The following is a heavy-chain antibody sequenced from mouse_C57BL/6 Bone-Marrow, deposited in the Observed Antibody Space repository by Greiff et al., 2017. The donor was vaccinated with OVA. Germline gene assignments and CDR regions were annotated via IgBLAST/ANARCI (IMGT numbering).Heavy chain of an antibody. J-gene: IGHJ3*01. CDR3: ARRYYGSSYPAWFAY. V-gene: IGHV1-47*01. CDR2: FHPYNDDT. Sequence: VMLVESGAELVKPGASVKMSCKASGYTFTTYPIEWMKQNHGKSLEWIGNFHPYNDDTKYNEKFKGKATLTVEKSSSTVYLELSRLTSDDSAVYYCARRYYGSSYPAWFAYWGQGTLVTVSA. CDR1: GYTFTTYP. D-gene: IGHD1-1*01.